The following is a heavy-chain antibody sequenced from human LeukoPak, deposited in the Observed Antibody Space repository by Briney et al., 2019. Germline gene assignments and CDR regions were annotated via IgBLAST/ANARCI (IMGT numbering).Heavy chain of an antibody. CDR3: AKGRYSYGLDY. D-gene: IGHD5-18*01. Sequence: GGSLRLSCAASGFTFSSYWMHWVRQAPGKGLEWVSGISWNSGSIGYADSVKGRFTISRDNAKNSLYLQMNSLRAEDTALYYCAKGRYSYGLDYWGQGTLVTVSS. V-gene: IGHV3-9*01. CDR2: ISWNSGSI. CDR1: GFTFSSYW. J-gene: IGHJ4*02.